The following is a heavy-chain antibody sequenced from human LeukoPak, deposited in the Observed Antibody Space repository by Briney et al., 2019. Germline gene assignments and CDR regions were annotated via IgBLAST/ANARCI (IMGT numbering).Heavy chain of an antibody. Sequence: GASVKVSCKASGYTVTGYYMHWVRQAPGQGLEWMGWINPNSGGTNYAQKFQGRVTMTRGTSISTAYMELSRLRSDDTAVYYCARDPAGVLNLRDWGQGTLVTVSS. D-gene: IGHD4-17*01. CDR1: GYTVTGYY. J-gene: IGHJ4*02. CDR2: INPNSGGT. CDR3: ARDPAGVLNLRD. V-gene: IGHV1-2*02.